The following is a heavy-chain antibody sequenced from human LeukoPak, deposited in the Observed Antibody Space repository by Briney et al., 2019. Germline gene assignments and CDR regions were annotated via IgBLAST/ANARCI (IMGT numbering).Heavy chain of an antibody. CDR3: AREGGIYYDSSGYYFDY. V-gene: IGHV3-23*01. CDR2: ISGSGDTT. CDR1: GFIFTSYT. Sequence: GGSLRLSCAAYGFIFTSYTMTWVRQAPGKGLEWVSAISGSGDTTSYADSVKGRFAISRDNSKNTLYLQMNSLRAEDTAVYYCAREGGIYYDSSGYYFDYWGQGTLVTVSS. D-gene: IGHD3-22*01. J-gene: IGHJ4*02.